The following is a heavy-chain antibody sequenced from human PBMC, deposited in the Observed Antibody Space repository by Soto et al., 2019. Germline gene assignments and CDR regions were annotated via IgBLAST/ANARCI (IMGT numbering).Heavy chain of an antibody. V-gene: IGHV3-7*02. CDR2: IDSHGSEK. CDR3: VPYRSIISCSTSGAFDY. Sequence: EVQLVESGGGLVQPGGSLRVSCAVSGLTFSSYWMAWVRQAPGKGLEWVASIDSHGSEKRYVDSVTGRFTISRDNAENSHYLQMSRLRVADTAVYYCVPYRSIISCSTSGAFDYWGQGTRVTVSS. D-gene: IGHD2-15*01. J-gene: IGHJ4*02. CDR1: GLTFSSYW.